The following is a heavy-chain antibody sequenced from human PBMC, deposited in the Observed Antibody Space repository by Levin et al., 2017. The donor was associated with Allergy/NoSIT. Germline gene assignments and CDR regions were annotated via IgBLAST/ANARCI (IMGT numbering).Heavy chain of an antibody. CDR1: GFSFSDSY. J-gene: IGHJ5*02. CDR2: ISRRGDYA. V-gene: IGHV3-11*03. Sequence: PGESLKISCAASGFSFSDSYMTRIRQAPGKGLEWVSYISRRGDYANYADSVKGRFTISRDNAKNSLSLHMNSLRAEDTAVYYCARTVGSGDCSGGSCSNWFDPWGQGTLVTVSS. CDR3: ARTVGSGDCSGGSCSNWFDP. D-gene: IGHD2-15*01.